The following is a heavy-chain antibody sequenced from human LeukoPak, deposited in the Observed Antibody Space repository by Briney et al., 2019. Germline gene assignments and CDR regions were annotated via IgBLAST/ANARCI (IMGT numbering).Heavy chain of an antibody. CDR3: ARVFGGSSSYFDY. CDR2: VFHSGST. CDR1: GGSVSRGSYY. J-gene: IGHJ4*02. V-gene: IGHV4-61*01. Sequence: SETLSLTCTVSGGSVSRGSYYWSWIRQPPGKGLEWIGYVFHSGSTDYNPSLKSRATISVDTSRNQFSLKLSSVTAADTAVYYCARVFGGSSSYFDYWGQGTLVTVSS. D-gene: IGHD6-6*01.